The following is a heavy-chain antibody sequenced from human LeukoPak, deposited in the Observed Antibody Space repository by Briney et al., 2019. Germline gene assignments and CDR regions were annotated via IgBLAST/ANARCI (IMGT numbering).Heavy chain of an antibody. CDR2: IIPIFGTA. D-gene: IGHD1-26*01. J-gene: IGHJ4*02. V-gene: IGHV1-69*06. Sequence: SVKVSCKASGGTFSSYAISWVRQAPGQGLEWMGGIIPIFGTANYAQKFQGRVTITADKSTSTAYMELSSLRSGDTAVYYCARGRPANSGSYYEDYWGQGTLVTVSS. CDR3: ARGRPANSGSYYEDY. CDR1: GGTFSSYA.